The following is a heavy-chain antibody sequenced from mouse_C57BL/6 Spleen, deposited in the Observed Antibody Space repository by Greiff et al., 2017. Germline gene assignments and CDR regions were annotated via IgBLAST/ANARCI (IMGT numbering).Heavy chain of an antibody. CDR3: ASDRELTGTFAY. J-gene: IGHJ3*01. CDR2: IWGVGST. V-gene: IGHV2-6*01. CDR1: GFSLTRYG. Sequence: QVQLKESGPGLVAPSQSLSITCTVSGFSLTRYGVDWVRQSPGKGLEWLGVIWGVGSTNYNSALKSRLSISKDNSKSQVFLKMNSLQTDDTAMYYCASDRELTGTFAYWGQGTLVTVSA. D-gene: IGHD4-1*01.